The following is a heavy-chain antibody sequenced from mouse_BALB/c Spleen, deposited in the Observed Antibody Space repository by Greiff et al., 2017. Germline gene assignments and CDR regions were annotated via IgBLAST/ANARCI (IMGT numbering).Heavy chain of an antibody. D-gene: IGHD2-4*01. J-gene: IGHJ3*01. Sequence: VQLQQSGAELVKPGAPVKLSCTASGFNIKDTYMHWVKQRPEQGLEWIGRIDPANGNTKYDPKFQGKATITADTSSNTAYLQLSSLTSEDTAVYYCARDDYDPAWFAYWGQGTLVTVSA. CDR2: IDPANGNT. CDR3: ARDDYDPAWFAY. CDR1: GFNIKDTY. V-gene: IGHV14-3*02.